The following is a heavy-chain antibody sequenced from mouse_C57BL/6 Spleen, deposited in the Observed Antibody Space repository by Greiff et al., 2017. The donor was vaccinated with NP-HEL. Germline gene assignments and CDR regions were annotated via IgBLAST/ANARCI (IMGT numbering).Heavy chain of an antibody. CDR1: GYAFSSYW. CDR3: ARSGSILYYFDY. Sequence: QVQLQQSGAELVKPGASVKISCKASGYAFSSYWMNWVKQRPGKGLEWIGQIYPGDGDTNYNGKFKGKATLTADKSSSTAYMQLSSLTSEDSAVYFCARSGSILYYFDYRGQGTTLTVSS. J-gene: IGHJ2*01. V-gene: IGHV1-80*01. CDR2: IYPGDGDT. D-gene: IGHD2-10*02.